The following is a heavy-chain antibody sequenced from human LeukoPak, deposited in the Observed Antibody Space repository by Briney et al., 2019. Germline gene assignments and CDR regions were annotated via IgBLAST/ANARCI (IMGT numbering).Heavy chain of an antibody. CDR1: GFTFSSYS. Sequence: PGGSLRLSCAASGFTFSSYSMNWVRQAPGKGLEWVSYISSSSSTIYYADSVKGRFTISRDNAKNSLYLQMNSLRAEDTAVYYCASLYYYGSGSKIPIGMDAWGQGTTVTVSS. CDR2: ISSSSSTI. J-gene: IGHJ6*02. D-gene: IGHD3-10*01. CDR3: ASLYYYGSGSKIPIGMDA. V-gene: IGHV3-48*01.